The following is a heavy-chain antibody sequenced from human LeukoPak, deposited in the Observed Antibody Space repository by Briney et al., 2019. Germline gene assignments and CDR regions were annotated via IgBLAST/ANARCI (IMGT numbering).Heavy chain of an antibody. J-gene: IGHJ4*02. CDR3: ATHYYDSSGPGDY. CDR1: GGSFSGFY. CDR2: INHSGST. V-gene: IGHV4-34*01. Sequence: PSETLSLTCAVYGGSFSGFYWSWIRQPPGKGLEWIGEINHSGSTNYNPSLKSRVTISVDTSKNQFSLKLSSVTAADTAVYYCATHYYDSSGPGDYWGQGTLVTVSS. D-gene: IGHD3-22*01.